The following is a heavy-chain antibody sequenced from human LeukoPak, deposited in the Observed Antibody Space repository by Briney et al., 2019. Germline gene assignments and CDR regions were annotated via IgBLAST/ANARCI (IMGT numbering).Heavy chain of an antibody. CDR2: ISAYNGNT. V-gene: IGHV1-18*01. CDR1: GYAFTSYG. CDR3: AREDCSGGSCYSLSLTPVFHVFDI. Sequence: ASVKVSCKASGYAFTSYGISWVRQAPGQALEWMGWISAYNGNTNYAPKLQGRVTMTTDTSTSTAYMELRSLRSDDTAVYYCAREDCSGGSCYSLSLTPVFHVFDIWGQGTMVTVSS. J-gene: IGHJ3*02. D-gene: IGHD2-15*01.